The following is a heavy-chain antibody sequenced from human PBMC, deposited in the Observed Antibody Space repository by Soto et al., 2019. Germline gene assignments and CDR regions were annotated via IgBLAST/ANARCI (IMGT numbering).Heavy chain of an antibody. CDR1: GDSITSHY. CDR2: MHYSGCT. V-gene: IGHV4-59*11. J-gene: IGHJ5*02. Sequence: NPSETLSLTCTFSGDSITSHYLSWIRQPPGKGLEWIGYMHYSGCTHYNPSLKSRVTISVDTSKNQFSLQLSSVTAADTAVYYCAHDLRWRTAAAGYRYVDPLGQGNPGNVAS. CDR3: AHDLRWRTAAAGYRYVDP. D-gene: IGHD5-12*01.